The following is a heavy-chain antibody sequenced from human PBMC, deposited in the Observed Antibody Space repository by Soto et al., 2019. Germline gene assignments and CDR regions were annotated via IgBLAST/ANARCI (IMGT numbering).Heavy chain of an antibody. V-gene: IGHV1-18*01. CDR1: GYTFTSYG. CDR3: AREQQWLIHHYYYYGMDV. CDR2: ISAYNGNT. Sequence: QVQLVQSGAEVKKPGASVKVSCKASGYTFTSYGISWVRQATGQGLEWMGWISAYNGNTNYAQKLQGRVTMTTDTATSTAYMELRSLRSDDTAVYYCAREQQWLIHHYYYYGMDVWGQGTTVTVSS. J-gene: IGHJ6*02. D-gene: IGHD6-19*01.